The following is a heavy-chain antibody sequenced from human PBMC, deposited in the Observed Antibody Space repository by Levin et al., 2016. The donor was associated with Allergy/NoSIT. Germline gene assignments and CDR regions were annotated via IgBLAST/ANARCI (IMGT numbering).Heavy chain of an antibody. J-gene: IGHJ4*02. V-gene: IGHV3-23*01. D-gene: IGHD6-13*01. CDR3: ARQYSSTWYHSDY. CDR2: ISRSAVST. Sequence: WIRQPPGKGLEWVSAISRSAVSTYHADSVKGRFAISRDNSKSTLYLQMNSLRADDTAVYYCARQYSSTWYHSDYWGQGTLVTVSS.